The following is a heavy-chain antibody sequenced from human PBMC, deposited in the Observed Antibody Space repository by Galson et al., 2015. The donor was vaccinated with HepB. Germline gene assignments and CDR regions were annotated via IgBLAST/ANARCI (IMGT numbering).Heavy chain of an antibody. D-gene: IGHD6-13*01. J-gene: IGHJ5*02. Sequence: SLRLSCAASGFTFSDYYMSWIRQAPGKGLEWVSYISSSSSYTNYADSVKGRFTISRDNAKNSLYLQMNSLRAEDTAVCYCAREVSSHTGSSENWFDPWGQGTLVTVSS. CDR3: AREVSSHTGSSENWFDP. CDR2: ISSSSSYT. CDR1: GFTFSDYY. V-gene: IGHV3-11*06.